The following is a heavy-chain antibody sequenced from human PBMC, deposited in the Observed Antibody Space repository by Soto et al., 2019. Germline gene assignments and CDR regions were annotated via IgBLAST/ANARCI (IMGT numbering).Heavy chain of an antibody. CDR2: ISAYNGNT. J-gene: IGHJ5*02. V-gene: IGHV1-18*01. CDR1: GYTFTSYG. Sequence: ASLKVSCKASGYTFTSYGISWVRQAPGQGLEWMGWISAYNGNTNYAQKLQGRVTMTTDTSTSTAYMELRSLRSDDTAVYYCAREQAAAVVAWFDPWGQGTLVTVSS. CDR3: AREQAAAVVAWFDP. D-gene: IGHD6-13*01.